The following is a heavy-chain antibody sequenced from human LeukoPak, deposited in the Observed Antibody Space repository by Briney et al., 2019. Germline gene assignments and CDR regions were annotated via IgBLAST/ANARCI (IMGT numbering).Heavy chain of an antibody. CDR3: AKDGAMFWSGRLDH. Sequence: QTGGSLRLSCVTSGFTFSLHGMHWVRQAPGKGLEWVAFIRFDGSNEYYRDSVQGRFTISRDNSKNTLFLQMNSLRVDDTAMYYCAKDGAMFWSGRLDHWGQGILVTVSS. V-gene: IGHV3-30*02. D-gene: IGHD3-3*01. CDR1: GFTFSLHG. J-gene: IGHJ4*02. CDR2: IRFDGSNE.